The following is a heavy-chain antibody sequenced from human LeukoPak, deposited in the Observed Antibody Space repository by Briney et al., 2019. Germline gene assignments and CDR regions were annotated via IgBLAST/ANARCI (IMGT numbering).Heavy chain of an antibody. CDR2: IIPIFDIT. D-gene: IGHD6-13*01. Sequence: GASVKVSCRASGGTFSSYALSWVRQAPGQGLEWMGVIIPIFDITNYAQKFQGRVTITADKSTSTAYMELSSLRSEDTAVYYCARGQGQQPPHDYWGQGTLVTVSS. V-gene: IGHV1-69*10. CDR1: GGTFSSYA. J-gene: IGHJ4*02. CDR3: ARGQGQQPPHDY.